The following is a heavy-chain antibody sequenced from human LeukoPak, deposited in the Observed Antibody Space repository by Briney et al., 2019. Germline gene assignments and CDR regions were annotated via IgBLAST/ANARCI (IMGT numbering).Heavy chain of an antibody. CDR1: GGSISSYY. Sequence: PSETLSLTCTVSGGSISSYYWSWIRQPPGKGLEWIGYIYYSGSTNYNPSLKSRVTISVDTSKNQFSLKLSSVTAADTAVYYCARGNGGVVVVPAAIEGWFDPWGQGTLVTVSS. CDR3: ARGNGGVVVVPAAIEGWFDP. J-gene: IGHJ5*02. CDR2: IYYSGST. V-gene: IGHV4-59*12. D-gene: IGHD2-2*01.